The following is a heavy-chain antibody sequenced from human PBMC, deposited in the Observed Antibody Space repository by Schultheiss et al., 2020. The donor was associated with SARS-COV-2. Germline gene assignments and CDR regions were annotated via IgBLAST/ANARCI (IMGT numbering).Heavy chain of an antibody. CDR1: GFTFSSYA. CDR2: ISESFSFT. Sequence: GGSLRLSCAASGFTFSSYAMSWVRQAPGKGLEWISYISESFSFTNYADSVKGRFTISRDNAKNSLYLQMNSLRAEDTAVYYCARTGLRFYYYGMDVWGQGTTVTVSS. J-gene: IGHJ6*02. CDR3: ARTGLRFYYYGMDV. V-gene: IGHV3-21*05. D-gene: IGHD5-12*01.